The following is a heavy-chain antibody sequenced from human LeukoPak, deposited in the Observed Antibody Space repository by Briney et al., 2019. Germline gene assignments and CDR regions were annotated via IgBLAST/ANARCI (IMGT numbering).Heavy chain of an antibody. J-gene: IGHJ5*02. V-gene: IGHV3-53*01. CDR2: IYSGGST. Sequence: GGSLRLSCAASGFTVSSNYMSWVRQAPGKGLEWVSVIYSGGSTYYADSVKGRFTISRDNSKNTLYLQMNSLRAEDRAVYYCARGDTRKGGWFDPWGQGTLVTVSS. CDR3: ARGDTRKGGWFDP. D-gene: IGHD1-14*01. CDR1: GFTVSSNY.